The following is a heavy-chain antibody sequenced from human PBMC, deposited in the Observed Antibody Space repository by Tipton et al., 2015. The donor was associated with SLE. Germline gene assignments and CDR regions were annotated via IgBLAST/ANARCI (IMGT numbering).Heavy chain of an antibody. D-gene: IGHD3-3*01. Sequence: GSLRLSCAASGFTVSGNYMNWVRQAPGKGLEWVSGISDGGYNTYYADSVQGRFTISRDNAKTSMYLEMNSLRVEDTGVYFCSRRVNDLWRGYRFDPWGQGTQVTVSS. V-gene: IGHV3-11*04. CDR1: GFTVSGNY. CDR2: ISDGGYNT. J-gene: IGHJ5*02. CDR3: SRRVNDLWRGYRFDP.